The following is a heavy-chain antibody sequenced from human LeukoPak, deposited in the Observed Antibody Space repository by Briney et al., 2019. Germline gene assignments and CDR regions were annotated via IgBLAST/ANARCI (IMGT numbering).Heavy chain of an antibody. CDR3: AKGGCSSTSCYLQGYYYYYMDV. D-gene: IGHD2-2*01. Sequence: GGSLRLSCAASGFTFSNYAMNWVRQAPGEGLEWVSLISWDGGSTYYADSVKGRFTISRDNSKNSLYLQMNSLRTEDTALYYCAKGGCSSTSCYLQGYYYYYMDVWGKGTTVTVSS. V-gene: IGHV3-43*02. CDR2: ISWDGGST. CDR1: GFTFSNYA. J-gene: IGHJ6*03.